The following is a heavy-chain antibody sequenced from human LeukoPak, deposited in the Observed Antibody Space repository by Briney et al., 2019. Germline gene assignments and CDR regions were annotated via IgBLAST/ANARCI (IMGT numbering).Heavy chain of an antibody. J-gene: IGHJ4*02. Sequence: SETLSLTCTVSGGSISSYYWSWIRQPPGKGLEWLGYIYYSGSTNYNPSLKSRVTISIDTSKNQFSLKLSSVTAADTAVYYCARGRYGDYLDYWSQGTLVTVSS. D-gene: IGHD4-17*01. CDR3: ARGRYGDYLDY. V-gene: IGHV4-59*01. CDR1: GGSISSYY. CDR2: IYYSGST.